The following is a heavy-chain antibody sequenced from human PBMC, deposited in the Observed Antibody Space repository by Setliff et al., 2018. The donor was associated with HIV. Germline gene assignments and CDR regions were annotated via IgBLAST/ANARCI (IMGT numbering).Heavy chain of an antibody. D-gene: IGHD3-3*01. CDR1: GYTFTSYA. Sequence: SVKVSCKASGYTFTSYAMHWVRQAPGQRLEWMGWINAGNGNTKYSQKFQGRVTITRDTSASTAYMELSSLRSEDTAVYYCAREIRNYDFWSGYWEDHYFDSWGQGTLVTAPQ. V-gene: IGHV1-3*01. CDR2: INAGNGNT. J-gene: IGHJ4*02. CDR3: AREIRNYDFWSGYWEDHYFDS.